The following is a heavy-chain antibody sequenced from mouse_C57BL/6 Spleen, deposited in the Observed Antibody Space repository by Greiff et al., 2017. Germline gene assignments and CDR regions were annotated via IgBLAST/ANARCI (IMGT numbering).Heavy chain of an antibody. CDR1: GYTFTSYW. D-gene: IGHD3-2*02. CDR3: AREGTAQATSSDD. V-gene: IGHV1-55*01. J-gene: IGHJ2*01. CDR2: IYRGSGST. Sequence: QVQLKQPGAELVKPGASVKMSCKASGYTFTSYWITWVKQRPGQGLEWIGDIYRGSGSTNYNEKFKSKATLTVDTSSSTAYMQLSRLTSEDSSVYYCAREGTAQATSSDDWGKGTTLTVSS.